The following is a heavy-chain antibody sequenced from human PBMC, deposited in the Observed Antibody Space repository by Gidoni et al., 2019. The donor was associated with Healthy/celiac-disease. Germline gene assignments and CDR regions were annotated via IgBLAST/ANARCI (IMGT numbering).Heavy chain of an antibody. CDR1: GFTFSSYE. CDR2: ISSSGSTI. Sequence: EVQLVESGGGLVQPGGSLRLSCAASGFTFSSYEMNWVRQAPGKGLEWVSYISSSGSTIYYEDSGKGRFTISRDNAKNSLYLQMNSLRAEDTAVYYCARDESEPGIAKGGSVDYWGQGTLVTVSS. D-gene: IGHD6-13*01. V-gene: IGHV3-48*03. J-gene: IGHJ4*02. CDR3: ARDESEPGIAKGGSVDY.